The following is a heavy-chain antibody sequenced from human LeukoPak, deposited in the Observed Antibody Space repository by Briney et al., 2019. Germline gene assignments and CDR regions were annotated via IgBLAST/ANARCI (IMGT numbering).Heavy chain of an antibody. J-gene: IGHJ6*02. V-gene: IGHV4-39*07. CDR2: IYYSGST. Sequence: KPSETLSLTCTVSGGSISSYYWSWIRQPPGKGLEWIGSIYYSGSTYYNPSLKSRVTISVDTSKNQFSLKLSSVTAADTAVYYCARDPNIVVVTNSPDYGTDVWGQGTTVTVSS. CDR1: GGSISSYY. CDR3: ARDPNIVVVTNSPDYGTDV. D-gene: IGHD2-21*02.